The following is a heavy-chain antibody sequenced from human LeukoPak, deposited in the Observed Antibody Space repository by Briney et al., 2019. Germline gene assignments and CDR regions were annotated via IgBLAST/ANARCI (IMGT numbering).Heavy chain of an antibody. CDR2: IYHSGST. D-gene: IGHD2-2*01. CDR3: AKRYCSSTTCYDDRGAFDY. CDR1: GYSISSGNY. V-gene: IGHV4-38-2*02. Sequence: PSETLSLTCTVSGYSISSGNYWDWIRQPPGNGLEWIESIYHSGSTYYNPSLKSRVTISVDTSKNQFSLKLSSVTAADTAVYYCAKRYCSSTTCYDDRGAFDYWGQGTLVTVSS. J-gene: IGHJ4*02.